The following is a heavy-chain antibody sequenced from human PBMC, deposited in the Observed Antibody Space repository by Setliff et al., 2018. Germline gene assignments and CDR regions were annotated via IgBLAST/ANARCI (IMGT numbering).Heavy chain of an antibody. CDR3: ARVGFLYYDILTGYPTYFDY. CDR1: GGSISSYY. J-gene: IGHJ4*02. Sequence: PSETLSLTCTVSGGSISSYYWSWIRQPPGKGLEWIGYIYTSGSTNYNPSPKSRVTISVDTSKNQFSLKLSSVTAADTAVYYCARVGFLYYDILTGYPTYFDYWGQGTLVTVSS. CDR2: IYTSGST. V-gene: IGHV4-4*08. D-gene: IGHD3-9*01.